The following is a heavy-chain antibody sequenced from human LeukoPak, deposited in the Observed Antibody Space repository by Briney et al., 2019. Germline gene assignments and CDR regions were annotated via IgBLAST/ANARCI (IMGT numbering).Heavy chain of an antibody. CDR2: IDWDDDK. V-gene: IGHV2-70*04. CDR1: GFSLSTSGMR. J-gene: IGHJ5*02. D-gene: IGHD2-15*01. Sequence: SGPTLVNPTQTLTLTCTFSGFSLSTSGMRVSWIRQPPGKALEWLARIDWDDDKFYSTSLKTRLTTSRDTSKNQVVLTMTNMDPLDTATYYCVRMPPPPADCSGGSCYQGWFDPWGQGTLVTVSS. CDR3: VRMPPPPADCSGGSCYQGWFDP.